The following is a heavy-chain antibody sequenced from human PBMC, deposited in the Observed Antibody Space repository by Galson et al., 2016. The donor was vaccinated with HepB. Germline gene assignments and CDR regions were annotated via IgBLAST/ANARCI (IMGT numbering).Heavy chain of an antibody. CDR2: FVPSIGTA. CDR1: GDTFSTYA. Sequence: SVKVSCKASGDTFSTYAISWVRQAPGQGLEWMGGFVPSIGTANHAQKFQDRVAITADESPTIVYMDLSSLRSEDTGVYYCVSSSGWFQIDHWGQGTLVTVSS. J-gene: IGHJ4*02. V-gene: IGHV1-69*13. D-gene: IGHD6-19*01. CDR3: VSSSGWFQIDH.